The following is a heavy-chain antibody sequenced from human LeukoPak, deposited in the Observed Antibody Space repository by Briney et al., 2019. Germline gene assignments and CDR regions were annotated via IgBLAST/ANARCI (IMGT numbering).Heavy chain of an antibody. CDR1: GGTFSSYA. CDR3: ARDRYYGSGSYYSLDY. J-gene: IGHJ4*02. Sequence: ASVEVSCKASGGTFSSYAISWVRQAPGQGLEWMGGIIPIFGTANYAQKFQGRVTITADESTSTAYMELSSLRSEDTAVYYCARDRYYGSGSYYSLDYWGQGTLVTVSS. V-gene: IGHV1-69*13. CDR2: IIPIFGTA. D-gene: IGHD3-10*01.